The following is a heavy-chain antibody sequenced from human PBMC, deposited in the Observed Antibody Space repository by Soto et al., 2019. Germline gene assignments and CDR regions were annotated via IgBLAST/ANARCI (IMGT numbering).Heavy chain of an antibody. V-gene: IGHV4-59*01. CDR3: ARGTTNYDILTGYYKGGFDY. D-gene: IGHD3-9*01. Sequence: SGTLSLTCTVSGGSISSYYWSWIRQPPGKGLEWIGYIYYSGSTNYNPSLKSRVTISVDTSKDQFSLKLSSVTAADTAVYYCARGTTNYDILTGYYKGGFDYWGQGTLVTVSS. J-gene: IGHJ4*02. CDR1: GGSISSYY. CDR2: IYYSGST.